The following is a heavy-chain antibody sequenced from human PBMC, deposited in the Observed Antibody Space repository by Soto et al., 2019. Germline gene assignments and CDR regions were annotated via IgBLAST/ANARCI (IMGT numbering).Heavy chain of an antibody. CDR3: ARASPLWSGYYGHGDY. V-gene: IGHV3-30-3*01. Sequence: QVQLVESGGGVVQPGRSLRLSCAASGFTFSSYAMHWVRQAPGKGLEWVAVISYDGSNKYYADSVKGRFTISRDNSKNTLYLQMNSLRAEDTAGYYCARASPLWSGYYGHGDYWGQGTLVTVSS. J-gene: IGHJ4*02. CDR1: GFTFSSYA. D-gene: IGHD3-3*01. CDR2: ISYDGSNK.